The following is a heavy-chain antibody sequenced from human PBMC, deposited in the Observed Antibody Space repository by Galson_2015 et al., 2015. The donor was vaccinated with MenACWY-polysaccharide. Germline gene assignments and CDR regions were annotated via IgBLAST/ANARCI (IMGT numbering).Heavy chain of an antibody. D-gene: IGHD6-19*01. CDR1: GFSLSADW. Sequence: SLRLCCAASGFSLSADWMNWVRQIPGKGLEWVANIRPDGGEMFYVDSVKGRFTISGDNAKNSLYLQMNNLRAEDTAVYYCARTIQWLVHFDLWGQGTLVTVSS. CDR3: ARTIQWLVHFDL. V-gene: IGHV3-7*01. J-gene: IGHJ4*02. CDR2: IRPDGGEM.